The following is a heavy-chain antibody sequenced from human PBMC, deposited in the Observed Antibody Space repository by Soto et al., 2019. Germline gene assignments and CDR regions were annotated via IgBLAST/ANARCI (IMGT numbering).Heavy chain of an antibody. CDR3: ARAECVVVIEVWRY. Sequence: ASVKVSCKAAVYTVTDCYMHWVLQTPVQGLERMGWINPNSGGTNYAQKFQGRVTMTRDTSISTSYMELSRLRSDDAAVYYCARAECVVVIEVWRYWGQGTLVTVSS. D-gene: IGHD2-21*01. CDR2: INPNSGGT. J-gene: IGHJ4*02. V-gene: IGHV1-2*02. CDR1: VYTVTDCY.